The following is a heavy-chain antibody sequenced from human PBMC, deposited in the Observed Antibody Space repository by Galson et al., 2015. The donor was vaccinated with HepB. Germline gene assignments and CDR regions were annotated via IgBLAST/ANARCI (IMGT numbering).Heavy chain of an antibody. J-gene: IGHJ5*02. V-gene: IGHV4-59*01. Sequence: ETLSLTCTVSGGSISSYYWSWIRQPPGKGLEWIGYFSYSGSTYYNPSLESRVTISLDTSKNHFSLKLSSVTAADTAVYYCAREYSSSRYNWFDPWGQGTLVTVSS. CDR2: FSYSGST. CDR3: AREYSSSRYNWFDP. CDR1: GGSISSYY. D-gene: IGHD6-13*01.